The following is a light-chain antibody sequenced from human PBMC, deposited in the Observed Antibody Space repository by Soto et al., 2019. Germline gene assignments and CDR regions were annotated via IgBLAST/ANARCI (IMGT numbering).Light chain of an antibody. Sequence: QSALTQPASVSGSPGQSITISCTGTSNDVGGYNFVSWYQQHPDKAPRPMIYEVTNRPSGVSDRFSGSKSGNTASLTISGLQAEDEADYYCTSFTSIHTYVFGTGTKLTVL. J-gene: IGLJ1*01. V-gene: IGLV2-14*01. CDR2: EVT. CDR1: SNDVGGYNF. CDR3: TSFTSIHTYV.